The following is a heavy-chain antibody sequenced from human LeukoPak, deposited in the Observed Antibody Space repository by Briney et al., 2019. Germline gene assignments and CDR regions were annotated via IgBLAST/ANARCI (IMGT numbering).Heavy chain of an antibody. CDR3: ARHASRYDSSGYYYFDY. CDR1: GGSISSSY. CDR2: IYYSGST. J-gene: IGHJ4*02. V-gene: IGHV4-59*08. D-gene: IGHD3-22*01. Sequence: SQTLSLTCTVSGGSISSSYWSWIRQAPGKGLEWIGYIYYSGSTSYNPSLKSRVTISVDTSKNQFSLELTSVTAADTAVYYCARHASRYDSSGYYYFDYWGQGTLVTVSS.